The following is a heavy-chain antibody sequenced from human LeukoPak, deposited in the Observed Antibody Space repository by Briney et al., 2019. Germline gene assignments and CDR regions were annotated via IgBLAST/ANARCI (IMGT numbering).Heavy chain of an antibody. CDR3: ARARSGYDGYYYYYMDV. CDR1: GGSISSYY. CDR2: IYYSGST. Sequence: SETLSLTCTVSGGSISSYYWSWIRQPPGKGLEWLGYIYYSGSTNYNPSLKSRVTISVDTSKNQFSLKLSSVTAADTAVYYCARARSGYDGYYYYYMDVWGKGTTVTVSS. V-gene: IGHV4-59*01. J-gene: IGHJ6*03. D-gene: IGHD5-12*01.